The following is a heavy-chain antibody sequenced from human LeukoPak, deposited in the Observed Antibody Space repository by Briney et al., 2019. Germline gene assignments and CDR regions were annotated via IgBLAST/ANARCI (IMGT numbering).Heavy chain of an antibody. D-gene: IGHD3-16*02. J-gene: IGHJ3*02. CDR2: IQSKTDGGTT. V-gene: IGHV3-15*01. Sequence: GGSLRLSCAASGFTFSNAWMSWVRQAPGKGLEWVGRIQSKTDGGTTDYAAPVKGRFTISRDDSKNTLYLQMNSLKTEDTAVYYCTTDMYYDYVWGSYRFPRDAFDIWGQGTMVTVSS. CDR3: TTDMYYDYVWGSYRFPRDAFDI. CDR1: GFTFSNAW.